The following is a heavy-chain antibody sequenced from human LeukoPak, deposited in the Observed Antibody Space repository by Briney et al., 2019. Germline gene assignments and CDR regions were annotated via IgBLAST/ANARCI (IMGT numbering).Heavy chain of an antibody. Sequence: GGSLRLSCAASGFTFSSYGIHWVRQAPGKGLEWAAFIRYDGSNKYYADSVRGRFTISRDNSKNTLYLQMNSLRTVDTAVYYCAKDPGGSYSHFDYWGQGTLVTVSS. CDR2: IRYDGSNK. CDR3: AKDPGGSYSHFDY. CDR1: GFTFSSYG. J-gene: IGHJ4*02. V-gene: IGHV3-30*02. D-gene: IGHD1-26*01.